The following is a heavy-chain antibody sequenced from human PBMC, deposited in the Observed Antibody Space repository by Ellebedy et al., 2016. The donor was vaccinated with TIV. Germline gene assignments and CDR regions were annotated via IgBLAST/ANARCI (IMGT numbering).Heavy chain of an antibody. CDR3: ARGRSEKLVYYYYYMDV. CDR2: IYYSGST. Sequence: SETLSLXXTVSGGSVSSGSYYWSWIRQPPGKGLEWIGYIYYSGSTNYNPSLKSRVTISVDTSKNQFSLKLSSVTAADTAVYYCARGRSEKLVYYYYYMDVWGKGTTVTVSS. D-gene: IGHD5-24*01. CDR1: GGSVSSGSYY. V-gene: IGHV4-61*01. J-gene: IGHJ6*03.